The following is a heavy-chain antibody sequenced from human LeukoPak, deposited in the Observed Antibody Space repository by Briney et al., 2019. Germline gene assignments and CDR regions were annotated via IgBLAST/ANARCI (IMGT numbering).Heavy chain of an antibody. CDR3: ARELLWFGELFVGDGMDV. CDR2: IRYDGSNK. Sequence: RTGGSLRLSCAASGFTFSSYGMHWVRQAPGKGLEWVAFIRYDGSNKYYADSVKGRFTISRDNSKNTLYLQMNSLRVEDTAVYYCARELLWFGELFVGDGMDVWGQGTTVTVSS. CDR1: GFTFSSYG. V-gene: IGHV3-30*02. J-gene: IGHJ6*02. D-gene: IGHD3-10*01.